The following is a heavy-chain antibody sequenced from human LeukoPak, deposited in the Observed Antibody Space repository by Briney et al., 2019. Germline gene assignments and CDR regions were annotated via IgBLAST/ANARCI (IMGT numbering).Heavy chain of an antibody. CDR2: IYTSAST. J-gene: IGHJ4*02. CDR3: ARTRSSPRSIWFGEFQEGYFDY. D-gene: IGHD3-10*01. CDR1: GGSISSGSYY. Sequence: SETLSLTCTVSGGSISSGSYYWSWIRPPAGQGLEWIRRIYTSASTNYNPSLKSRVTISVDTTKNHFSLNLRSAAAADTAVYYCARTRSSPRSIWFGEFQEGYFDYWGQGTLVTVSS. V-gene: IGHV4-61*02.